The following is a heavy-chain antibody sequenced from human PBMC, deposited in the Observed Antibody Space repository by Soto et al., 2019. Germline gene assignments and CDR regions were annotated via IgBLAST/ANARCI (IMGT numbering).Heavy chain of an antibody. V-gene: IGHV1-69*01. D-gene: IGHD2-2*01. CDR2: IIPIFGTA. CDR3: ARSGVVPAAMSGGSYYYGMDV. J-gene: IGHJ6*02. CDR1: GGTFCSYA. Sequence: QVQLVQSGAEVKKPGSSVKVSCKASGGTFCSYAISWVRQAPGQGLEWMGGIIPIFGTANYAQKFQGRVTITADESTSTAYMELSSLRSEDTAVYYCARSGVVPAAMSGGSYYYGMDVWGQGTTVTVSS.